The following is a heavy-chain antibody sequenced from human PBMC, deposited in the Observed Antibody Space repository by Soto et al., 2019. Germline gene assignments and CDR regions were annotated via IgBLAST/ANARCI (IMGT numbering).Heavy chain of an antibody. D-gene: IGHD2-15*01. V-gene: IGHV3-11*05. CDR2: INGNSHDI. CDR1: GFIFSESY. Sequence: QEEVVESGGGLVKPGGCLRLSCAASGFIFSESYMTWIRQAPGKVVEWVSYINGNSHDIKYADSGKGRFTISKDNAKNSVYLQMNILRVEGTAVYYCTTDPRLPEFRGQGSVVTVSS. J-gene: IGHJ4*02. CDR3: TTDPRLPEF.